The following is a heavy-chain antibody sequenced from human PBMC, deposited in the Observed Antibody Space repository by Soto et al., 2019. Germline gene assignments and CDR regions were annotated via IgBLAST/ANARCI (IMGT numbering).Heavy chain of an antibody. J-gene: IGHJ4*02. CDR3: ATGLLGYCSGGSCYSDS. CDR2: ISGDNGNT. Sequence: QVQLVQSGAEVKKPGASVRVSCQTSAYTFTNYAVSWVRQAPGQGLEWMGWISGDNGNTIYAQKFQGIVTMTTDTSTRKAYMELRSLRSDDTAVYYCATGLLGYCSGGSCYSDSWGQGTRVTVSS. D-gene: IGHD2-15*01. CDR1: AYTFTNYA. V-gene: IGHV1-18*01.